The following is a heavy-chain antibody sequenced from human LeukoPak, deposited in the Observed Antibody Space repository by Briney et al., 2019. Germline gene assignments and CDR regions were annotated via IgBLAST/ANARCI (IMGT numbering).Heavy chain of an antibody. CDR2: INHSGSN. CDR3: ARISPRRYYYDSSGFYSEVWFDP. J-gene: IGHJ5*02. CDR1: GGSFSGYY. Sequence: PSETLSLTCAVYGGSFSGYYWSWIRQPPGKGLEWIWEINHSGSNNYNPSLKSRVTISVDTSKNQFSLKLSSVTAADTAVYYCARISPRRYYYDSSGFYSEVWFDPWGQGTLVTVSS. V-gene: IGHV4-34*01. D-gene: IGHD3-22*01.